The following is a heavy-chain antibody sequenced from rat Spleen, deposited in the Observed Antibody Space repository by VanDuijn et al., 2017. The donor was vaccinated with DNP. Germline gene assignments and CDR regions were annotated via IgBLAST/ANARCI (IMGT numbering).Heavy chain of an antibody. CDR2: ISYDGGGT. V-gene: IGHV5-20*01. Sequence: EVQLVESGGDLVQPGRSLKLFCAASGFTFSDYYMAWVRQAPTKGLEWVASISYDGGGTYYRDSVKGRFSISRDNAKSSLYLQMDSLRSEDTATYYCLTTVAALFDYWGQGVMVTVSS. CDR1: GFTFSDYY. D-gene: IGHD1-8*01. J-gene: IGHJ2*01. CDR3: LTTVAALFDY.